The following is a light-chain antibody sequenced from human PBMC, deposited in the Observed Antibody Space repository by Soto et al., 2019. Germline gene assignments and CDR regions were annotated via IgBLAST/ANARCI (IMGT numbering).Light chain of an antibody. CDR1: SSDVGAYNY. Sequence: QSALTQPPSASGSPGQSVTISCTGTSSDVGAYNYVSWYQQHPGKAPKLTIYDVTKRPSGVPDRFSGSKSGNTASLTVAGFQAEDEADYYCISYAGSSIWVFGGGTKLTVL. CDR3: ISYAGSSIWV. CDR2: DVT. V-gene: IGLV2-8*01. J-gene: IGLJ3*02.